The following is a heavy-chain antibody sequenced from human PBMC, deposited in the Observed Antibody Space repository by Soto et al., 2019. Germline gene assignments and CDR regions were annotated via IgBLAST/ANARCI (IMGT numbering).Heavy chain of an antibody. Sequence: EVQLLESGGGLVQPGGSLRLSCAASGFTFSSYAMSWVRQAPGEGLEWVSAISGSGGSTYYAGSVKGRFTISTDNSKNTLYLQMNSLRAADTAVYYCAKDQGGYGSGSESGGDYWGQGTLVTVSS. V-gene: IGHV3-23*01. J-gene: IGHJ4*02. D-gene: IGHD3-10*01. CDR2: ISGSGGST. CDR3: AKDQGGYGSGSESGGDY. CDR1: GFTFSSYA.